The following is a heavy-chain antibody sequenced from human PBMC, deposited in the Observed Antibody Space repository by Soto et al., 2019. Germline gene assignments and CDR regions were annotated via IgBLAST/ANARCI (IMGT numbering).Heavy chain of an antibody. CDR3: ARGRYKSGDYPKFCDY. Sequence: EVQLVESGGGLVQPGGSLRLSCAASGFAFSAYWMTWVRQAPGKGLEWVANIKKDGIEKYYGDSVRGRYSVFRDNAKNAAYLQMNRPKGEGTGGYFCARGRYKSGDYPKFCDYWGQGSGVTVSS. CDR2: IKKDGIEK. V-gene: IGHV3-7*01. D-gene: IGHD2-21*02. J-gene: IGHJ4*02. CDR1: GFAFSAYW.